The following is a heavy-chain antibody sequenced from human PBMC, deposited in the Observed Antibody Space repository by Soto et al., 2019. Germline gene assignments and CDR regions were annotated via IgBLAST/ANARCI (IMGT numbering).Heavy chain of an antibody. Sequence: SVKVSCKASGGTFSSYAISWVRQAPGQGLEWMGGIIPIFGTANYAQKFQGRVTITADESTSTAYMELSSLRSEDTAVYYCARGSYYYDSSGPWFDPWGQGTLVTVSS. V-gene: IGHV1-69*13. CDR1: GGTFSSYA. CDR3: ARGSYYYDSSGPWFDP. CDR2: IIPIFGTA. J-gene: IGHJ5*02. D-gene: IGHD3-22*01.